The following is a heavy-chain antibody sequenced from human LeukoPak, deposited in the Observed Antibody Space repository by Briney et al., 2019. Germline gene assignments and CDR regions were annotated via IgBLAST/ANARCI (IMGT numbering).Heavy chain of an antibody. D-gene: IGHD3-16*01. CDR1: GGSISSGGYS. Sequence: SETLSLTCTVSGGSISSGGYSWSWIRQPPGKGMEWIAYIYYTGNTYFNPSLKSRVTISVDTSKNQFSLKLSSVTAADTAVYYCAMGITPWGQGTLVTVSS. CDR2: IYYTGNT. J-gene: IGHJ5*02. CDR3: AMGITP. V-gene: IGHV4-30-4*07.